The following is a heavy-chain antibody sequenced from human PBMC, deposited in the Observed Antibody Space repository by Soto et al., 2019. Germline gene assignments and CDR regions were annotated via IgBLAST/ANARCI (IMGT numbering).Heavy chain of an antibody. J-gene: IGHJ4*02. D-gene: IGHD3-22*01. CDR2: SNDDGSTT. CDR1: GFSLSTNW. V-gene: IGHV3-74*01. Sequence: PGGSLRLSCAASGFSLSTNWMHWVRQAPGKGLEWVSGSNDDGSTTYYADSVKGRFTISKDNAKNTVYLQMNSLRAEDTAVYYCARDFRDDIRGPLPYWGQGTLVTVSS. CDR3: ARDFRDDIRGPLPY.